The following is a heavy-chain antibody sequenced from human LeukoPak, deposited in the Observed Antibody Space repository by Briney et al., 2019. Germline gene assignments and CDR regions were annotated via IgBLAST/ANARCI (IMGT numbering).Heavy chain of an antibody. D-gene: IGHD6-13*01. CDR3: ARGSTWYIDAFDI. CDR2: TSSSGTTI. Sequence: PGGSLRLSCAASGFTFSDYYMNWIRQAPGKGLEWVSYTSSSGTTIYYADSVKGRFTISRDNAKNSLYLQMNSLRAEDTAVYYCARGSTWYIDAFDIWGQGTMVTISS. J-gene: IGHJ3*02. V-gene: IGHV3-11*01. CDR1: GFTFSDYY.